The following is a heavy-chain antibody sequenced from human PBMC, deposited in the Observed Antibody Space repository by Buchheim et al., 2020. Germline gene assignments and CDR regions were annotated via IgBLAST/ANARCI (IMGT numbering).Heavy chain of an antibody. Sequence: EVLLVESGGGLVQPGGSLRLSCAASGFTFSDYSMNWVRQAPGKGLEWISYISSSDGTTYYADSVKGRFTISRDNAKKSLYLPMNSLRAEDTALYFCARDLRDCFNGVCLYYNFGMDVWGQGTT. V-gene: IGHV3-48*01. CDR2: ISSSDGTT. CDR1: GFTFSDYS. J-gene: IGHJ6*02. CDR3: ARDLRDCFNGVCLYYNFGMDV. D-gene: IGHD2-8*01.